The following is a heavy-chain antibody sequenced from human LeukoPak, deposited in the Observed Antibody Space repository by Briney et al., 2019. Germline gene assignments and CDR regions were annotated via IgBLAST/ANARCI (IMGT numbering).Heavy chain of an antibody. Sequence: SETLSLTCPVSGGSISSYYWSWIWQPPGNGLEWIGYIYYSGSTNYNPSLKSRVTISVDTSKNQFSLKLSSVTAADTAVYYCARDFPYCSGGSCRPDAFDIWGQGTLVTVSS. CDR2: IYYSGST. V-gene: IGHV4-59*01. D-gene: IGHD2-15*01. CDR1: GGSISSYY. J-gene: IGHJ3*02. CDR3: ARDFPYCSGGSCRPDAFDI.